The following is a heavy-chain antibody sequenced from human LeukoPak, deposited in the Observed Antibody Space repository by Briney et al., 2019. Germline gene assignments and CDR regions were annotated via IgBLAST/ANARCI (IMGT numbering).Heavy chain of an antibody. Sequence: SQTPSLTCAVYGGSFSGYYWSWIRQRPGKGLERIGEINHSGSTNYNPSLKSRVTISVDTSKNQFSLKLSSVTAADTAVYYCARSAVIRRGYFDYWGQGTLVTVSS. CDR2: INHSGST. V-gene: IGHV4-34*01. J-gene: IGHJ4*02. CDR1: GGSFSGYY. D-gene: IGHD3-22*01. CDR3: ARSAVIRRGYFDY.